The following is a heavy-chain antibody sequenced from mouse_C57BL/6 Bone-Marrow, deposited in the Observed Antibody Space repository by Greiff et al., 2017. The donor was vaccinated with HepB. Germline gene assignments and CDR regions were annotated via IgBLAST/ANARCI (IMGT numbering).Heavy chain of an antibody. J-gene: IGHJ2*01. CDR1: GYTFTSYG. Sequence: QVQLKESGAELARPGASVKLSCKASGYTFTSYGISWVKQRTGQGLEWIGEIYPRSGNTYYNEKFKGKATLTADKSSSTAYMELRSLTSEDSAVYFCGRGAFGGYYLDYWGQGTTLTVSS. CDR3: GRGAFGGYYLDY. CDR2: IYPRSGNT. V-gene: IGHV1-81*01.